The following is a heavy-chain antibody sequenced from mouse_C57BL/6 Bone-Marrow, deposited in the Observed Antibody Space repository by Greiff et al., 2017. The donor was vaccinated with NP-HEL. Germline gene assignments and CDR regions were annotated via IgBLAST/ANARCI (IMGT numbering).Heavy chain of an antibody. V-gene: IGHV5-6*01. CDR1: GFTFSSYG. CDR3: ARHYYSNYFDY. J-gene: IGHJ2*01. D-gene: IGHD2-5*01. CDR2: ISSGGSYT. Sequence: EVQLVESGGDLVKPGGSLKLSCAASGFTFSSYGMSWVRQTPDKRLEWVATISSGGSYTYYPDSVKGRFTITRDNAKNTLYPQMSSLKSEDTAMYYCARHYYSNYFDYWGKGTTLTVSS.